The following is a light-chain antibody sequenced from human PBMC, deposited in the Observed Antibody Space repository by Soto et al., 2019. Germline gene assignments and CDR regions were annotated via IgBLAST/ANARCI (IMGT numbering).Light chain of an antibody. J-gene: IGLJ1*01. V-gene: IGLV1-40*01. CDR3: QSYDSSLTLRV. CDR1: SSNIGAGYD. CDR2: GNT. Sequence: QSVLTQPPSVSGAPGQRVTISCTGSSSNIGAGYDVHWYQQLPGTAPKLLIYGNTNRPSGVPDRISGSKSGTSASLAITGLQADDEADYSCQSYDSSLTLRVFGTGTKLTVL.